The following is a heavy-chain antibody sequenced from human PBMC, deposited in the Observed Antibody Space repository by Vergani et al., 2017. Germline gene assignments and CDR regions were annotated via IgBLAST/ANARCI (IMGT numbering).Heavy chain of an antibody. CDR3: ARSVGSSSRPAYYFDY. J-gene: IGHJ4*02. V-gene: IGHV1-69*01. D-gene: IGHD6-13*01. CDR2: IIPIFGTA. Sequence: QVQLVQSGAEVKKPGSSVKVSCKASGGTFSSYAISWVRQAPGQGLEWMGGIIPIFGTANYAQKFQGRVTITADESTSTAYMELSSLRSEETAVYYCARSVGSSSRPAYYFDYWGQGTLVTVSS. CDR1: GGTFSSYA.